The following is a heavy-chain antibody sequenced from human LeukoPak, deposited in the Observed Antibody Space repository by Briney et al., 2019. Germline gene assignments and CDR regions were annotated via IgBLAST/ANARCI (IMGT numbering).Heavy chain of an antibody. J-gene: IGHJ4*02. V-gene: IGHV1-69*06. D-gene: IGHD4-17*01. CDR2: IIPIFGTA. CDR3: ARVMGTNDYDGY. CDR1: GGTFSSYA. Sequence: SVKVSCKASGGTFSSYAISWVRQAPGQGLEWMGGIIPIFGTANYAQKFQGRVTITADKSTSTAYMELSSLRSEDTAVYYCARVMGTNDYDGYWGQGTLVTVSS.